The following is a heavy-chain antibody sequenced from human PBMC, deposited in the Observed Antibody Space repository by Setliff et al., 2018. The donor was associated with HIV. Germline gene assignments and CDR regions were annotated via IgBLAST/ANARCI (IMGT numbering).Heavy chain of an antibody. J-gene: IGHJ4*02. V-gene: IGHV3-64*04. CDR3: AKDPRAAVATICDY. CDR1: GFTVSTYS. Sequence: GGSLRLSCLVSGFTVSTYSLNWARQAPGKRPEYVAALSRGGDNTKYADSVKGRFIISRDTSKNTLYLQMNSLRAEDTAVYYCAKDPRAAVATICDYWGQGTLVTAPQ. CDR2: LSRGGDNT. D-gene: IGHD5-12*01.